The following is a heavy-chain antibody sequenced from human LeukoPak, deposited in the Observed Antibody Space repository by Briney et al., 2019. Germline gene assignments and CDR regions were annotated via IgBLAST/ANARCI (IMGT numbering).Heavy chain of an antibody. CDR2: ISAYNGNT. D-gene: IGHD2-2*01. CDR1: GYTFTSYG. Sequence: ASVKVSCKASGYTFTSYGISWVRQAPGRGLEWMGWISAYNGNTNYAQKLQGRVTMTTDTSTSTAYMELRSLRSDDTAVYYCARADRGSATSSTSLNWFDPWGQGTLVTVSS. J-gene: IGHJ5*02. V-gene: IGHV1-18*04. CDR3: ARADRGSATSSTSLNWFDP.